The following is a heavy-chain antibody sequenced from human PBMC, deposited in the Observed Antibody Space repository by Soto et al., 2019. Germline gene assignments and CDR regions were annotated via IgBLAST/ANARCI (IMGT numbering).Heavy chain of an antibody. J-gene: IGHJ3*02. Sequence: PGGSLRLSCAASGFTFSSYEMNWVRQAPGKGLEWVSYISSSSSTIYYADSVKGRFTISRDNAKNSLYLQMNSLRDEDTAVYYCAREAGIVVVITGQDAFDIWGQGTMVTVSS. CDR1: GFTFSSYE. CDR2: ISSSSSTI. V-gene: IGHV3-48*03. CDR3: AREAGIVVVITGQDAFDI. D-gene: IGHD3-22*01.